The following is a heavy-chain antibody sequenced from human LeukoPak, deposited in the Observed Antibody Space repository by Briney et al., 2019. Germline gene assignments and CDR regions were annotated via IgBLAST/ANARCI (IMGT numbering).Heavy chain of an antibody. Sequence: ASVKVSCKASGYTSTSYDINWVRQATGQGLEWMGWMNPNSGNTGYAQKFQGRVTITRNTSISTAYMELSSLRSEDTAVYYCARLGGGYYDGSLDYWGQGTLVTVSS. CDR1: GYTSTSYD. D-gene: IGHD3-22*01. CDR3: ARLGGGYYDGSLDY. V-gene: IGHV1-8*03. J-gene: IGHJ4*02. CDR2: MNPNSGNT.